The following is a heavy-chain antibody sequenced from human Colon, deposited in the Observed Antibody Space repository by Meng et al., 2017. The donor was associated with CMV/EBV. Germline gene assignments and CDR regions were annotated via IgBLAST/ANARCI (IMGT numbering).Heavy chain of an antibody. CDR1: GFTFNSYA. Sequence: ETLSLTCTASGFTFNSYAMTWVRQAPGKGLEWVSGISAIGSTTFYADSVKGRVTVSRDNSRNTMYLQVNSLRAEDTAIYYCAKVPPSSGWEMDDWGQGTLVTVSS. CDR3: AKVPPSSGWEMDD. J-gene: IGHJ1*01. D-gene: IGHD6-19*01. CDR2: ISAIGSTT. V-gene: IGHV3-23*01.